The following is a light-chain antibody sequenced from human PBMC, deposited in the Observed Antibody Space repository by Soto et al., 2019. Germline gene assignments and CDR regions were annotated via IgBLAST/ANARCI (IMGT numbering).Light chain of an antibody. J-gene: IGKJ5*01. CDR2: AS. CDR1: QGITSA. V-gene: IGKV1-13*02. Sequence: AIQLTQSPSSLSASVGDRVTITCRAGQGITSALAWYQQKPGKAPRVLISASSLQSGVPSRFSGSGSGTDFTLTISSLQPGDFASYFCQQFYSYPITFGQGTRVKTK. CDR3: QQFYSYPIT.